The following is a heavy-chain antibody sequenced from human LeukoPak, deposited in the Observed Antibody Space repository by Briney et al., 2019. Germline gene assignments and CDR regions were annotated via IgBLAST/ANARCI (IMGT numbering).Heavy chain of an antibody. V-gene: IGHV4-30-2*01. D-gene: IGHD3-22*01. CDR3: ASNSGYFAFDI. CDR1: GGSISSGGYS. Sequence: SETLSLTCAVSGGSISSGGYSWSWIRQPPGKGLEWIGYIYHSGSTYYNPSLKSRLTISLDRSKNQFSLKLSSVTAADTAVYYCASNSGYFAFDIWGQGTMVTVSS. CDR2: IYHSGST. J-gene: IGHJ3*02.